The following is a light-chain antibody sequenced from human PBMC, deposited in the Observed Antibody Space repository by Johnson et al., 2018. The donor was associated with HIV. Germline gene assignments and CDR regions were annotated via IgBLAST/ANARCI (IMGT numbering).Light chain of an antibody. CDR2: DNN. J-gene: IGLJ1*01. Sequence: QSVLTQPPSVSAAPGQKVTISCSGSSSNIGNNYVSWYQQFPGTAPKLLIYDNNKRPSGIPDRFSGSKSGTSATLGITGPQTGDEADYYCGTWDSSLSVYVLGTGTTVTVL. CDR3: GTWDSSLSVYV. CDR1: SSNIGNNY. V-gene: IGLV1-51*01.